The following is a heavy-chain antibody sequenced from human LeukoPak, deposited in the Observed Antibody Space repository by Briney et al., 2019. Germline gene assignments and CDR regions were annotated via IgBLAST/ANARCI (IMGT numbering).Heavy chain of an antibody. J-gene: IGHJ4*02. CDR2: ISAYNGNT. CDR3: ARGGVVVAAGIIGY. Sequence: RASVKVSCTASGYTFTSYGISWVRQAPGQGLEWMGWISAYNGNTNYAQKLQGRVTMTTDTSTSTAYMELRSLRSDATAVYYCARGGVVVAAGIIGYWGQGTLVTVSS. V-gene: IGHV1-18*04. D-gene: IGHD2-15*01. CDR1: GYTFTSYG.